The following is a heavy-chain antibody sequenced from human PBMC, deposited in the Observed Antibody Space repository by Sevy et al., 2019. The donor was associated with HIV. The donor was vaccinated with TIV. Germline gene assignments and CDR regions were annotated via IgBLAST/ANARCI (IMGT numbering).Heavy chain of an antibody. CDR1: GFIFSNYN. V-gene: IGHV3-21*04. CDR3: AKQSLGYSGYD. Sequence: GGSLRLSCAASGFIFSNYNMKWVRQAPGKGLEWVSSISSNSNDIYYGDSVKGRFTISRDNAKNSLYLQMNSLRAEDTAVYYCAKQSLGYSGYDWGQGTLVTVSP. CDR2: ISSNSNDI. D-gene: IGHD5-12*01. J-gene: IGHJ4*02.